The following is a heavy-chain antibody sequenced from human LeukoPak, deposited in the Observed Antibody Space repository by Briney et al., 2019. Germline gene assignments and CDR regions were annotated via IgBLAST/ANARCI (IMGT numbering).Heavy chain of an antibody. CDR1: GFTFSYYW. V-gene: IGHV3-74*01. J-gene: IGHJ4*02. Sequence: PGGSLRLSCAASGFTFSYYWMHWVRQAPGKGLVWVSRINSDGSSTSYADSVKGRFTISRDNAKNTLYLQMNSLRAEDTAVYYCAREVRSIRFDYWGQGTLVTVSS. CDR3: AREVRSIRFDY. D-gene: IGHD4-11*01. CDR2: INSDGSST.